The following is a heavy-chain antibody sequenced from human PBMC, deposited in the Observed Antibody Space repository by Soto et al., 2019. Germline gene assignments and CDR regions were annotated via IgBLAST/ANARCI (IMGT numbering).Heavy chain of an antibody. J-gene: IGHJ5*02. CDR1: GYTFTDYN. CDR3: ARALGDGSGSLNWFDP. V-gene: IGHV1-8*01. D-gene: IGHD3-10*01. CDR2: MSPNSGNT. Sequence: ASVKVSCKASGYTFTDYNINWVRQAAGQGLEWMGWMSPNSGNTGYAQKFQGRITMTGDTSITTVYMELSSLRSAADTAVYYCARALGDGSGSLNWFDPWGQGTLVTVSS.